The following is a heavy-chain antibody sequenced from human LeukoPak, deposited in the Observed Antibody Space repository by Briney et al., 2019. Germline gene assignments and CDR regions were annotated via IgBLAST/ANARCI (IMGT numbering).Heavy chain of an antibody. CDR1: GFSFNSYW. CDR2: INQDGSAK. J-gene: IGHJ2*01. Sequence: GGTLGLSCVASGFSFNSYWMRWVRQAPGKGLEWVANINQDGSAKSYVGSVRGRFTISRDNAKNSLYLQMNSRRAADTAIYCCAKGAWNFDLWGRGTLV. V-gene: IGHV3-7*01. CDR3: AKGAWNFDL.